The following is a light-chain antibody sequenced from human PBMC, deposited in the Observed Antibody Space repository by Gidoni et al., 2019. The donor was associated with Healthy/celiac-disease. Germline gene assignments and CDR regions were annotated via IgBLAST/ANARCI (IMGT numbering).Light chain of an antibody. CDR2: DAS. CDR1: QSVSSY. Sequence: EIVLTQSPATLSLSPGERATLSCRASQSVSSYLAWYKQKPGQAPRLLIYDASNRATGIPARFSGSGSVTDFTLTISSLEPEDFAVYYCQQRSNWPLTFGGGTKVEIK. CDR3: QQRSNWPLT. J-gene: IGKJ4*01. V-gene: IGKV3-11*01.